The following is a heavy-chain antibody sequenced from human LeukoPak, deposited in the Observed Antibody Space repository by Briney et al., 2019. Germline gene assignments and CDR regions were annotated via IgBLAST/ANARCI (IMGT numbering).Heavy chain of an antibody. CDR1: GFTFSKYA. D-gene: IGHD2-2*01. Sequence: GGSLRLSCAASGFTFSKYAMHWVRQAPGKGLEWVAVISNDGSDTYYADSVKGRFTISRDNSKNTMYLQMNSLRAEDTAAYYCARANVVVVPAASRLGNYYYYMDVWGKGTTVTVSS. CDR3: ARANVVVVPAASRLGNYYYYMDV. J-gene: IGHJ6*03. CDR2: ISNDGSDT. V-gene: IGHV3-30*03.